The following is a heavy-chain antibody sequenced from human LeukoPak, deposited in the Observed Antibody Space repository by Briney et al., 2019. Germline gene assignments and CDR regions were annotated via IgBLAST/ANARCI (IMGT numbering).Heavy chain of an antibody. CDR2: IIPIFGTA. Sequence: SVKVSCKASGGTFSSYAISWVRQAPGQGLEWMGGIIPIFGTANYAQKFQGRVTITADESTSTAYMELSSLRSEDTAVYYCARESSGYYYASPQWFDPWGQGTLVTVSS. CDR1: GGTFSSYA. CDR3: ARESSGYYYASPQWFDP. D-gene: IGHD3-22*01. V-gene: IGHV1-69*01. J-gene: IGHJ5*02.